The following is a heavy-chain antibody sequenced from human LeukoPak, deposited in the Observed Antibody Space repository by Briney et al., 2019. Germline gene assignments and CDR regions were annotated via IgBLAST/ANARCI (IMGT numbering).Heavy chain of an antibody. CDR2: INPKSGGT. CDR1: GYTFTDYH. CDR3: ATATQTPIEYYFDY. J-gene: IGHJ4*02. Sequence: GASVKVSCKASGYTFTDYHVNWVRQAPGQGLEWLGWINPKSGGTNYAQRFQGRITMTRDTSISTAYMELSRLRSDDTAVYFCATATQTPIEYYFDYWGQGTLVTVSP. V-gene: IGHV1-2*02. D-gene: IGHD3-16*02.